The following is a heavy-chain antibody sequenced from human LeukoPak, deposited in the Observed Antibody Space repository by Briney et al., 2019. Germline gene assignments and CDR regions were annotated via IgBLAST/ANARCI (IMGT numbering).Heavy chain of an antibody. CDR2: IYPGDSDT. CDR1: GYSFTSYW. CDR3: RRGGEGDLFDY. J-gene: IGHJ4*02. D-gene: IGHD2-21*02. Sequence: GGSLKISCKGSGYSFTSYWIGWVRQMPGKGLEWMGIIYPGDSDTRYSPSFQGQVTISADKSISTAYLQWSSLKASDTAWYKGRRGGEGDLFDYWGQGTLVTVSS. V-gene: IGHV5-51*01.